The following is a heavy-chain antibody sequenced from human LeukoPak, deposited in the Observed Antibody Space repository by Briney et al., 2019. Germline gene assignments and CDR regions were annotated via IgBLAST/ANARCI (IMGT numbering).Heavy chain of an antibody. Sequence: QAGGSLRLSCAASGFTFSSYWMSWVRQAPGKGLEWVANIKQDGSEKYYVDSVKGRFTISRDNAKNSLYLQMNSLRAEDTAVYYCARESARRGPRPPGYWGQGTLVTVSS. V-gene: IGHV3-7*01. CDR3: ARESARRGPRPPGY. D-gene: IGHD2-15*01. CDR1: GFTFSSYW. CDR2: IKQDGSEK. J-gene: IGHJ4*02.